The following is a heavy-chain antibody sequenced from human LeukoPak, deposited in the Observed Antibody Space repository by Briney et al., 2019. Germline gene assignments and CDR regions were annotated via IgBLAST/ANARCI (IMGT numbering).Heavy chain of an antibody. V-gene: IGHV1-2*02. CDR2: INPNSGGT. CDR3: ARELDDYYYYMDV. CDR1: GYTFTGYY. Sequence: ASVKVSCKASGYTFTGYYMPWVRQAPGQGLEWMGWINPNSGGTNYAQKFQGRVTMTRDTSVSTAYMELSRLRSDDTAVYYCARELDDYYYYMDVWGKGTTVTVSS. J-gene: IGHJ6*03.